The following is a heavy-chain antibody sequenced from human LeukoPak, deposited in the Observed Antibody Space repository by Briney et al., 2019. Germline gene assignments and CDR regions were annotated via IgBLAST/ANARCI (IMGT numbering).Heavy chain of an antibody. CDR3: TTHYDILTGYQTDAFDI. V-gene: IGHV3-15*01. D-gene: IGHD3-9*01. Sequence: NAGRSLRLSCAASGFTFSNAWMSWVRQAPGKGLEWVGRIKSKTDGGTTDYAAPVKGRFTISRDDSKNTLYLQMNSLKTEDTAVYYCTTHYDILTGYQTDAFDIWGQGTMVTVSS. J-gene: IGHJ3*02. CDR2: IKSKTDGGTT. CDR1: GFTFSNAW.